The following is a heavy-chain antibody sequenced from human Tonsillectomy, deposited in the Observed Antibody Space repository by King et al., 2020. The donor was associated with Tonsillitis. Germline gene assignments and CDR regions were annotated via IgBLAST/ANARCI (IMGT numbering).Heavy chain of an antibody. D-gene: IGHD5-12*01. Sequence: VQLVESGGGLVKPGGSLRLSCAASGFTFSSYSMNWVRQAPGKGLEWVSCISSSGRYIYYAASVKGRFTNSRDSAKNSLYLQMTSLRAEDTAVYYCARGGGFSGYAYMDVWGKGTTATVSS. V-gene: IGHV3-21*01. CDR2: ISSSGRYI. J-gene: IGHJ6*03. CDR1: GFTFSSYS. CDR3: ARGGGFSGYAYMDV.